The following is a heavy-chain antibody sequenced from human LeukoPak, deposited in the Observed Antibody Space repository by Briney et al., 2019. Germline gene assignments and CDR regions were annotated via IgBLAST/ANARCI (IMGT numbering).Heavy chain of an antibody. Sequence: GTLRLSCAASGFTFSSYGMSWVRQAPGKGLEWVSAISGSGGRIYYADSVKGRFTISRDNSKNTLYLQMNSLRAEDTAVYYCAKDRSIGTYYTFDHWGQGTLVTVSS. CDR2: ISGSGGRI. CDR3: AKDRSIGTYYTFDH. D-gene: IGHD1-26*01. J-gene: IGHJ4*02. V-gene: IGHV3-23*01. CDR1: GFTFSSYG.